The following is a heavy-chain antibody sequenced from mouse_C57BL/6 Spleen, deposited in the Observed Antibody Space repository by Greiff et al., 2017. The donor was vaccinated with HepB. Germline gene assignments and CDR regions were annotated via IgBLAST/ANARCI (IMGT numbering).Heavy chain of an antibody. CDR1: GYTFTSYW. CDR2: IYPSDSET. D-gene: IGHD3-3*01. Sequence: QVQLQQPGAELVRPGSSVKLSCKASGYTFTSYWMDWVKQRPGQGLEWIGNIYPSDSETHYNQKFKDKGTLTVDKSSSTAYMQLSSLTSEDSAVYYCARSGAGDYWGQGTTLTVSS. CDR3: ARSGAGDY. V-gene: IGHV1-61*01. J-gene: IGHJ2*01.